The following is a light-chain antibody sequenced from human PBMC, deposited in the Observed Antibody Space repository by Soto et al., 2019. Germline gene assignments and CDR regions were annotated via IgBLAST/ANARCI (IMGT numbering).Light chain of an antibody. J-gene: IGLJ1*01. CDR2: YVD. V-gene: IGLV2-14*03. CDR3: SSYAGSNNFGV. Sequence: QSVLTQPASVSGSPGQSITISCTGTSRDVGAYDYVSWYLQYPDKAPQLLIYYVDHRPSGVSSRFSGSKSGNTASLTISGLQAEDEGDYYCSSYAGSNNFGVFGTGTKVTVL. CDR1: SRDVGAYDY.